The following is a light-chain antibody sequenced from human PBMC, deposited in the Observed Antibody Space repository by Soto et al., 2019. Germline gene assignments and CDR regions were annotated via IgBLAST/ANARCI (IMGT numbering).Light chain of an antibody. Sequence: DIVITQTPLSLSVTPGQPASISCKSSQSLLHSNGRTYLYWYLQKPGQPPQLLIYEVSNRFSGVPDRLIGSGVGTDFTLKISRVEAADVWVYYCVQSLPLPITFGQGTRLEIK. V-gene: IGKV2D-29*01. CDR1: QSLLHSNGRTY. CDR2: EVS. J-gene: IGKJ5*01. CDR3: VQSLPLPIT.